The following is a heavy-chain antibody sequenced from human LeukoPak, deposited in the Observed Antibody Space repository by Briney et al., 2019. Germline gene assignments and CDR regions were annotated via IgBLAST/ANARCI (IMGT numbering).Heavy chain of an antibody. D-gene: IGHD5-24*01. V-gene: IGHV1-3*01. J-gene: IGHJ4*02. CDR2: INAGNGNT. CDR3: AREIDRDDYNRFFDY. CDR1: GYTFSTYT. Sequence: ASVKVSCKASGYTFSTYTVHWVRQAPGQRLEWMGLINAGNGNTKYSQNFQGRVSITRDTSASTAYMEMSSLRCEDTAVYYCAREIDRDDYNRFFDYWGQGTLVTVSS.